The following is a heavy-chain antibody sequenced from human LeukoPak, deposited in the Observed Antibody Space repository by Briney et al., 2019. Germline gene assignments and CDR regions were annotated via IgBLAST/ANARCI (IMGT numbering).Heavy chain of an antibody. D-gene: IGHD6-6*01. CDR2: IYYSGST. CDR1: GGSIRSSNYY. CDR3: ARGGKSFQLVPDWYFDL. V-gene: IGHV4-39*07. J-gene: IGHJ2*01. Sequence: KSSETLSLTCTVSGGSIRSSNYYWGWIRQPRGKRLEWIGSIYYSGSTFYSPSPKSRVNTSVATSKNQFSLKLSSVAAADTAVYYFARGGKSFQLVPDWYFDLWGRGTLVTVSS.